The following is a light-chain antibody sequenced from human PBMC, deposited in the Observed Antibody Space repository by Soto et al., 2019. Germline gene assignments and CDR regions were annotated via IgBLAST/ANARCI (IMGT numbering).Light chain of an antibody. CDR3: QQYNRYSPT. CDR1: QSISVW. CDR2: KAS. J-gene: IGKJ1*01. Sequence: DIPMTQSPSTLSASVGDRVTITCRASQSISVWLAWYQQKAGKAPNLLIYKASRLESGVPSRFSGSGSETEFTLTISGLQPGDSATYYCQQYNRYSPTFGQGTKVEVK. V-gene: IGKV1-5*03.